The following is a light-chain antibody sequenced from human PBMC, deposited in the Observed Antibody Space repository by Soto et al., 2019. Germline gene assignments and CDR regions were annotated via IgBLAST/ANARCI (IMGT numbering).Light chain of an antibody. Sequence: IVLTQSPASLSLSPGERATLSCRASQSVDSYLVWYQQKPGQAPRLLIYGASTRATGIPARFSGSGSGTEFTLTISSLQSEDFAVYYCQQYNNWPWTFGQGTKVDI. V-gene: IGKV3-15*01. CDR3: QQYNNWPWT. CDR2: GAS. J-gene: IGKJ1*01. CDR1: QSVDSY.